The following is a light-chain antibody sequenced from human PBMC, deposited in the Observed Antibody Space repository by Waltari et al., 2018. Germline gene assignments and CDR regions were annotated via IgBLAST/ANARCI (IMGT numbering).Light chain of an antibody. Sequence: EIVLTQSPATLSLSPGERATLACRASQSVSTYLAWYQQKPGQAPRLLIYESSNRATGIPARFSGRGSGTDFTLTISSLEPEDSAVYYCQQRTNWLLTFGGGTKVEIK. V-gene: IGKV3-11*01. J-gene: IGKJ4*01. CDR3: QQRTNWLLT. CDR2: ESS. CDR1: QSVSTY.